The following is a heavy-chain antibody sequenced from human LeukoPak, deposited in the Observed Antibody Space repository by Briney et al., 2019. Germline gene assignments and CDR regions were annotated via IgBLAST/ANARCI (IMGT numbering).Heavy chain of an antibody. J-gene: IGHJ5*02. V-gene: IGHV4-34*01. CDR3: ARGGGIVVVPSQRFDP. CDR1: GGSFSGYY. CDR2: INHSGST. D-gene: IGHD2-2*01. Sequence: SETLSLTCAVYGGSFSGYYWSWIRQPPGKGLEWIGEINHSGSTDYNPSLKSRVTISVDTSKNQFSLKLSSVTAADTAVYYCARGGGIVVVPSQRFDPWGQGTLVTVSS.